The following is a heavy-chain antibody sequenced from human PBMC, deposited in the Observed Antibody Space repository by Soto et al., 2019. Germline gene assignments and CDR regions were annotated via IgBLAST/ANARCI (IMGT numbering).Heavy chain of an antibody. J-gene: IGHJ4*02. CDR2: ISYDGSNK. CDR3: ANRPGIAAAGTAFD. CDR1: GFTFSSYG. D-gene: IGHD6-13*01. Sequence: GGSLRLSCAAPGFTFSSYGMHWVRQAPGKGLEWVAVISYDGSNKYYADSVKGRFTISRDNSKNTLYLQMNSLRAEDTAVYYCANRPGIAAAGTAFDWGQGTLVTVSS. V-gene: IGHV3-30*18.